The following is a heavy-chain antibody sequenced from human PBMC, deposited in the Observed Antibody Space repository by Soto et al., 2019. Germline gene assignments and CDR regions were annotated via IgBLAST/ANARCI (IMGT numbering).Heavy chain of an antibody. Sequence: QLQLQGSGPGLVKPSETLSLTCAVSGGSISGYYWTWIRQPPGKGLEWVGSLFYGGTIDYNASLKSRLTISVDTSKNQFSLKLRSVNAADTDVYYCVTHRGLAQVYWGHGTLVTASS. CDR1: GGSISGYY. J-gene: IGHJ4*01. D-gene: IGHD3-10*01. V-gene: IGHV4-39*01. CDR2: LFYGGTI. CDR3: VTHRGLAQVY.